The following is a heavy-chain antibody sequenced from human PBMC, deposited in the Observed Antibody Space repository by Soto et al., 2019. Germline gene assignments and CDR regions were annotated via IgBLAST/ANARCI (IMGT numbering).Heavy chain of an antibody. Sequence: GGSLRLSCAASGFTFSSYAMHWVRQAPGKGLEWVAVISYDGSNKYYADSVKGRFTISRDNSKNTLYLQMNSLRAEDTAVYYCACPLVAATYFDYWGQGTLVTVS. CDR1: GFTFSSYA. CDR2: ISYDGSNK. J-gene: IGHJ4*02. V-gene: IGHV3-30-3*01. D-gene: IGHD2-15*01. CDR3: ACPLVAATYFDY.